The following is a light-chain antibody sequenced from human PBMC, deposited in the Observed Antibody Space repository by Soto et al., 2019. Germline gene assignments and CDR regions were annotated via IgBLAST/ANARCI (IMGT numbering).Light chain of an antibody. V-gene: IGLV2-14*01. Sequence: QSLLTQSASLAGSPGQSITISCTGTSSDIGAYDYVSWFQQHPGKAPKLMISEVNNRPSGFSNRFSGSKSGNTAYLTISGLQVHDEAAYFCFSFTTTSTHVFGTGTTVTV. CDR2: EVN. CDR3: FSFTTTSTHV. CDR1: SSDIGAYDY. J-gene: IGLJ1*01.